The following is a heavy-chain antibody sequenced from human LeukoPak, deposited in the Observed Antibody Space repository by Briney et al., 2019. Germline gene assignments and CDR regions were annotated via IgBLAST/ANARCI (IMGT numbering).Heavy chain of an antibody. CDR3: ARAYYDADV. Sequence: GGSLRLSCAASGFIFSSYDMHWVRQAPGKGLEWVSSISSSSTYIYYADSVKGRFTISRDNAKNSLYLQMNSLRAEDTAVYYCARAYYDADVWGKGTTVTISS. CDR2: ISSSSTYI. D-gene: IGHD3-3*01. CDR1: GFIFSSYD. V-gene: IGHV3-21*01. J-gene: IGHJ6*04.